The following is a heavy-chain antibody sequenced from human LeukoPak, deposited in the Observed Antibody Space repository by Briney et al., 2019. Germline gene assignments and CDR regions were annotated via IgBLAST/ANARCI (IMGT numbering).Heavy chain of an antibody. Sequence: GRSLRLSCAASGFTFSSYGMHWVRQAPGKGLEWVSVISYDGGNKYYADSVKGRFTISRDNSKNTLYLQMNSLRAEDTAVYYCAKPNTFFDILTGYWGSKYYFDYWGQGTLVSVSS. CDR3: AKPNTFFDILTGYWGSKYYFDY. D-gene: IGHD3-9*01. CDR1: GFTFSSYG. J-gene: IGHJ4*02. V-gene: IGHV3-30*18. CDR2: ISYDGGNK.